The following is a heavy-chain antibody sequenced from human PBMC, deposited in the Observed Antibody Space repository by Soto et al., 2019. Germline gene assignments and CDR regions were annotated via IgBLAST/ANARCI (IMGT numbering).Heavy chain of an antibody. D-gene: IGHD3-10*01. CDR1: GFSIRNYG. CDR3: ARDVRPHYYGSGDALYGMDV. Sequence: PGGSLRLSCVASGFSIRNYGMHWVRQPPGKGLEWLTVISHDGSYKNYADSVKGRFTVSRDDSKNTLFLQMNSLRANDTALYYCARDVRPHYYGSGDALYGMDVWGQGTTVTVSS. V-gene: IGHV3-30*03. J-gene: IGHJ6*02. CDR2: ISHDGSYK.